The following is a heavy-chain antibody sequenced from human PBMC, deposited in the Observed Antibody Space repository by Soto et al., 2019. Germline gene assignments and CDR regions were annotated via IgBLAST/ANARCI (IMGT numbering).Heavy chain of an antibody. CDR2: IYTSGST. J-gene: IGHJ5*02. CDR3: ARVRSSGWLNWFDP. Sequence: SETLSLTCTVSGGSISSYYWSWIRQPAGKGLEWIGRIYTSGSTNYNPSLKRRVTMSVDTSKNQFSLKLSSVTAADTAVYYCARVRSSGWLNWFDPWGQGTLVTVSS. CDR1: GGSISSYY. V-gene: IGHV4-4*07. D-gene: IGHD6-19*01.